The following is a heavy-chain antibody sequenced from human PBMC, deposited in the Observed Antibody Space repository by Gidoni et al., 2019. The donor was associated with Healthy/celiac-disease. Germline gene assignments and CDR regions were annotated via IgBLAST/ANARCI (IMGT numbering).Heavy chain of an antibody. CDR2: IFSNDEK. V-gene: IGHV2-26*01. D-gene: IGHD3-3*01. Sequence: QVTLKESGPVLVKPTETLTLTCTVSGFSLSNARMGVSWIRQPPGKALEWLAHIFSNDEKSYSTSLKSRLTISKDTSKSQVVLTMTNMDPVDTATYYCARIRVYDFWSGYYTSGLTYYFDYWGQGTLVTVSS. CDR3: ARIRVYDFWSGYYTSGLTYYFDY. J-gene: IGHJ4*02. CDR1: GFSLSNARMG.